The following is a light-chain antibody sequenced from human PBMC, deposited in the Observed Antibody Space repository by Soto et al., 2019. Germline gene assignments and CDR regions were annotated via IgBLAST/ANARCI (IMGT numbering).Light chain of an antibody. J-gene: IGKJ1*01. Sequence: EIVMTQSPATLSVSPGESATLSCRASQSVSSNLAWYQQKPGQAPRLLIYGASTTATGIPARFSGSGSGTEFTLTISSLQAEDLAVYYCQQYNNRPPWTFGQGTKVEIK. V-gene: IGKV3-15*01. CDR3: QQYNNRPPWT. CDR1: QSVSSN. CDR2: GAS.